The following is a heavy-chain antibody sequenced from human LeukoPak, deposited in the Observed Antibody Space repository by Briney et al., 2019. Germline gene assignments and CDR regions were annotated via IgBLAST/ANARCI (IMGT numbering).Heavy chain of an antibody. CDR3: TKNMSIRDLVADAFET. CDR2: IRYDGSNK. Sequence: GGSLRRSCAASGFTVSSYGRHWIRQAPGKGLEWVAFIRYDGSNKYYADSVKGRFTISRDNSKNTLYLQMNSLRAEDTPVYYCTKNMSIRDLVADAFETWGHRRMVTLSS. CDR1: GFTVSSYG. V-gene: IGHV3-30*02. D-gene: IGHD3-9*01. J-gene: IGHJ3*02.